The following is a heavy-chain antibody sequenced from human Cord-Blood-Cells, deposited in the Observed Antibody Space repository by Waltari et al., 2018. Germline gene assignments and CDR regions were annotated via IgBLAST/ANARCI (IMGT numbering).Heavy chain of an antibody. J-gene: IGHJ5*02. D-gene: IGHD2-2*01. CDR1: GGTFSSYA. Sequence: QVQLVQSGAEVKKPGSSVKVSCKASGGTFSSYAISWVRQAPGQGLEWMGRINPILGIANYAQKFQGRVTITADKSTSTAYMELSSLRSEDTAVYYCARDTQFGYCSSTSCFNWFDPWGQGTLVTVSS. V-gene: IGHV1-69*09. CDR2: INPILGIA. CDR3: ARDTQFGYCSSTSCFNWFDP.